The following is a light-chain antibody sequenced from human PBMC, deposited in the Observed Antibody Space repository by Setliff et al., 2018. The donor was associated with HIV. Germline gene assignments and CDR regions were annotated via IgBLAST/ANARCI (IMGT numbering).Light chain of an antibody. J-gene: IGLJ3*02. CDR2: EVN. CDR3: SSFTRSRTWL. V-gene: IGLV2-14*01. CDR1: SSDVGAYGF. Sequence: QSVLTQPASVSGSPGQSITISCIGTSSDVGAYGFVSWYQRLPGKPPKLIIFEVNNRPSGISYRFSGSKFGTTASLTISGLQAEDEADYYCSSFTRSRTWLFGGGTKSPS.